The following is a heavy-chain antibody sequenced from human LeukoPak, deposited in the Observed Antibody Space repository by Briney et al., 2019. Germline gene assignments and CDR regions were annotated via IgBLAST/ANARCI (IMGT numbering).Heavy chain of an antibody. CDR2: MNPNSGNT. J-gene: IGHJ4*02. D-gene: IGHD2-2*01. CDR3: ARVPSYCSSTSCRRYYFDY. CDR1: GYTFTSYD. V-gene: IGHV1-8*03. Sequence: ASVTVSCKSSGYTFTSYDINWVRQATGQGLEWMGWMNPNSGNTGYAQKFQGRVTITRNTSISTAYMELSSLRSEDTAVYYCARVPSYCSSTSCRRYYFDYWGQGTLVTVSS.